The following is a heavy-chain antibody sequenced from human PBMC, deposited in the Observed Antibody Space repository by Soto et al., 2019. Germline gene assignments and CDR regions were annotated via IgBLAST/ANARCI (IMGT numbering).Heavy chain of an antibody. CDR1: GYASLSHA. J-gene: IGHJ4*02. CDR2: INAGVDGT. V-gene: IGHV1-3*01. CDR3: AREVPGVTSFDY. Sequence: QVQLVQSGPEMRQPGASVKVSCKASGYASLSHAMHWVRQVPGQLYEWLGWINAGVDGTMYSERLQERIRITRDTSANTVYMELNALTSEDTAVYYCAREVPGVTSFDYWGQGTLVIVSS. D-gene: IGHD3-10*01.